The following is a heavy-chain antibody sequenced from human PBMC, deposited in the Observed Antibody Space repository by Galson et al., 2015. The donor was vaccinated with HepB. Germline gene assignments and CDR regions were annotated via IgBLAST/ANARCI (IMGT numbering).Heavy chain of an antibody. CDR1: GFTFSNYG. CDR2: ISGSAQNT. J-gene: IGHJ4*02. CDR3: AKARVYVAATTLSDF. Sequence: SLRLSCAASGFTFSNYGMNWFRQAPGKGLEWVSSISGSAQNTYYADSVKGRFTISRDNSKNMLFLQMNNLRAEDTAIYYCAKARVYVAATTLSDFWGQGSLVTVSS. D-gene: IGHD6-13*01. V-gene: IGHV3-23*01.